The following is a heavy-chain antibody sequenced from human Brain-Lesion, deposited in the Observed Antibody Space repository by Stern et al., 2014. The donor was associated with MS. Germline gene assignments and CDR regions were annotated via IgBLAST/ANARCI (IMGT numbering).Heavy chain of an antibody. CDR1: GGSVSSTSYA. CDR2: IYYSGNT. Sequence: VQLVESGPGLVKPSETLSLTCTVAGGSVSSTSYAWAWIRQPPGQGLEGIGTIYYSGNTYYSPSLKSRITISLDTSKNQFSLQLSSLTAADTAVYYCAGEEDIRYCSGGSCTGNWFDPWGQGTLVTVSS. CDR3: AGEEDIRYCSGGSCTGNWFDP. D-gene: IGHD2-15*01. V-gene: IGHV4-39*01. J-gene: IGHJ5*02.